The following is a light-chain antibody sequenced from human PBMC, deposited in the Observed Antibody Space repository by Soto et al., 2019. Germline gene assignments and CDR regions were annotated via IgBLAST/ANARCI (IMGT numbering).Light chain of an antibody. CDR2: EGS. Sequence: QSALTQPASVSGSPGQSITISGTGTSSDVGSYNLVSWYQQHPGKAPKLMIYEGSKRPSGVSNRFSGSKSGNTASLTISGLQAEDEADYYCCSYAGSIVVFGGGTKLTVL. J-gene: IGLJ2*01. CDR3: CSYAGSIVV. CDR1: SSDVGSYNL. V-gene: IGLV2-23*01.